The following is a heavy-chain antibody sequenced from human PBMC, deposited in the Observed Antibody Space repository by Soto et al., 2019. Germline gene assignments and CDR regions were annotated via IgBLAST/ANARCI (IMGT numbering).Heavy chain of an antibody. CDR1: GGSVSSGSYY. D-gene: IGHD4-17*01. Sequence: SETMSLTCTVCGGSVSSGSYYWSWIRQPPGKGLEWIGYIYYSGSTNYNPSLKSRVTISVDTSKNQFSLKLSSVTAADTAVYYCAKSTVTAYYYYYGMDVWGQGTTVTVSS. J-gene: IGHJ6*02. V-gene: IGHV4-61*01. CDR2: IYYSGST. CDR3: AKSTVTAYYYYYGMDV.